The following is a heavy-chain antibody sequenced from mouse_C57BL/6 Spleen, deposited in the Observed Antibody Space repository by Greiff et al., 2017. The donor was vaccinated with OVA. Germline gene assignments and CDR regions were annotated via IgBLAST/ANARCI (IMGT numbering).Heavy chain of an antibody. Sequence: EVKVEEPGGGLVQPGGSMKLSCAASGFTFSDAWMDWVRQSPEKGLEWVAEISNKANNHATYYAESVKGRFTISRDDSKSSVYLQMNSFRAEDTGIYYCTRLDYGTFDYWGQGTTRTVSS. CDR1: GFTFSDAW. CDR2: ISNKANNHAT. V-gene: IGHV6-6*01. CDR3: TRLDYGTFDY. J-gene: IGHJ2*01. D-gene: IGHD1-1*01.